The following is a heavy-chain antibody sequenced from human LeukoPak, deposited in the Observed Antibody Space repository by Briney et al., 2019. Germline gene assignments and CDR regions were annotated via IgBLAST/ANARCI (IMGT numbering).Heavy chain of an antibody. CDR1: GFTVSSNY. CDR2: IYGGGST. J-gene: IGHJ4*02. V-gene: IGHV3-66*01. D-gene: IGHD3-22*01. Sequence: LAGGSLRLSCAASGFTVSSNYMSWVRQAPGKGLEWVSVIYGGGSTYYADSVKGRFTISRDNSKNTLYLQMNSLRAEDTAVYYCARDTYDSSGYYPNYWGQGTLVTVSS. CDR3: ARDTYDSSGYYPNY.